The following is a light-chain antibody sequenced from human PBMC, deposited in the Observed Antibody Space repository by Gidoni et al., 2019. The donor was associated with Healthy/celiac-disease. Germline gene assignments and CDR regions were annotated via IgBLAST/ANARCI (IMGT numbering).Light chain of an antibody. CDR2: DVS. CDR1: SSDVGGYNY. Sequence: QSALTQPRSVSGSPGQSVTISCIGTSSDVGGYNYVSWYKQHPGKAPKLMIYDVSKRPSGVPDRFSGSKSGNTASLTISGLQAEDEADYYCCSYAGSYTFYVFGTGTKVTVL. V-gene: IGLV2-11*01. J-gene: IGLJ1*01. CDR3: CSYAGSYTFYV.